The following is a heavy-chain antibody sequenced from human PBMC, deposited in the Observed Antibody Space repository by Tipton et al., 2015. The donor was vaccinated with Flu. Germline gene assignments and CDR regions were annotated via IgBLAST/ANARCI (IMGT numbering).Heavy chain of an antibody. CDR2: MNPNSGNT. Sequence: QLVQSGAEVKKPGASVKVSCKASGYTFTSYGISWVRQAPGQGLEWMGWMNPNSGNTGYAQKFQGRVTMTRNTSISTAYMELSSLRSEDTAVYYCARGFLEWFQTRAFDIWGQGTMVTVSS. J-gene: IGHJ3*02. CDR3: ARGFLEWFQTRAFDI. D-gene: IGHD3-3*01. V-gene: IGHV1-8*02. CDR1: GYTFTSYG.